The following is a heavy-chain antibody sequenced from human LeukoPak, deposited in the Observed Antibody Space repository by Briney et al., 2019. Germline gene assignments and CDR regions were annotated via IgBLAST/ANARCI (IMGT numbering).Heavy chain of an antibody. Sequence: SETLSLTCTVSGGSIITRSYFWGWIRQAPGKGLEWIGSIADSGSTYYNPSLKTRVTMSVDTSKKQFSLRLSSVTAADTAVYYCARTMVTIQPTVYFDYWGQGTLVTVSS. J-gene: IGHJ4*02. CDR1: GGSIITRSYF. V-gene: IGHV4-39*01. D-gene: IGHD2-21*02. CDR2: IADSGST. CDR3: ARTMVTIQPTVYFDY.